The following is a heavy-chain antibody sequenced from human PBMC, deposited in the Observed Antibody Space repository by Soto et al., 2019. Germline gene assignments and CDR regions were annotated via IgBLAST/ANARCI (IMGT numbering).Heavy chain of an antibody. CDR2: ISGSGGST. D-gene: IGHD1-7*01. J-gene: IGHJ4*02. Sequence: EVQLLESGGGLVQPGGSLRLSCAASGFTFSSYAMSWVRQAPGKGLEWVSAISGSGGSTYYADSVKGRFTISRDNSKNPLYLQMNSLRAEDTAVYYCAKNLGNWNYGGSDYWGQGTLVTVSS. CDR3: AKNLGNWNYGGSDY. CDR1: GFTFSSYA. V-gene: IGHV3-23*01.